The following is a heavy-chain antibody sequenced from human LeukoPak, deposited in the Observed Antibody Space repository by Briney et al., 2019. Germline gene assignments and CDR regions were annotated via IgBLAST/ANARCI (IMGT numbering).Heavy chain of an antibody. CDR2: IYTSGST. CDR3: ARGYDSSGYYSLGYYYYMDV. D-gene: IGHD3-22*01. J-gene: IGHJ6*03. Sequence: SETLSLTCTVSGGSISSYYWSRIRQPAGKGLEWIGRIYTSGSTNYNPSLKSRVTMSVDTSKNQFSLKPSSVTAADTAVYYCARGYDSSGYYSLGYYYYMDVWGKGTTVTVSS. V-gene: IGHV4-4*07. CDR1: GGSISSYY.